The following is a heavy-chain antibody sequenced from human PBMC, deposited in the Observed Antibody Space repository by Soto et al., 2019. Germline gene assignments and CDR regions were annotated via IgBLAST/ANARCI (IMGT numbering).Heavy chain of an antibody. J-gene: IGHJ5*02. V-gene: IGHV4-59*01. CDR2: IYYSGST. CDR3: ARDRSGNWNYVERLGGWFDP. CDR1: GGSISSYY. D-gene: IGHD1-7*01. Sequence: SETLSLTCSVSGGSISSYYWSWIRQPPGKGLEWIGYIYYSGSTNYNPSLKSRVTISVDTSKNQFSLKLSSVTAADTAVYYCARDRSGNWNYVERLGGWFDPWGQGTLVTVSS.